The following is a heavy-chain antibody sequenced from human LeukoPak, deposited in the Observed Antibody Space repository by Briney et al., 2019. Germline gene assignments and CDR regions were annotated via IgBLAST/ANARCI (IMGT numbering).Heavy chain of an antibody. J-gene: IGHJ5*02. CDR3: ARGYSSSWYRGWFDP. CDR2: INPSGGST. V-gene: IGHV1-46*01. Sequence: ASVKVSCKASGYTFTSYYMYWVRRAPGQGLEWMGIINPSGGSTSYAQKFQGRVTMTRDTSTSTVYMELSSLRSEDTAVYYCARGYSSSWYRGWFDPWGQGTLVTVSS. CDR1: GYTFTSYY. D-gene: IGHD6-13*01.